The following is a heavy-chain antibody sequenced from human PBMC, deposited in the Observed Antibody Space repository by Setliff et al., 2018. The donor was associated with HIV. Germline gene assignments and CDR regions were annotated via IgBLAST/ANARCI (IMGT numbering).Heavy chain of an antibody. J-gene: IGHJ6*02. CDR2: INHSGST. Sequence: SETLSLTCAVYGGSFSGYYWSWIRQPPGKGLEWIGEINHSGSTNYNPSLKSRVTISVDTSKNQFSLKLSSVTAADTAVYYCARAGYGDWPVPIETVDYGMDVWGQGTTVTVSS. D-gene: IGHD4-17*01. CDR1: GGSFSGYY. V-gene: IGHV4-34*01. CDR3: ARAGYGDWPVPIETVDYGMDV.